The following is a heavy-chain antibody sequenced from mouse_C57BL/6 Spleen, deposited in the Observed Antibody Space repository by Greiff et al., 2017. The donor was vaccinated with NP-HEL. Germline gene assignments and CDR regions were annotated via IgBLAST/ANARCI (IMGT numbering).Heavy chain of an antibody. Sequence: QVQLQQPGAELVMPGASVKLSCKASGYTFTSYWMHWVKQRPGQGLEWIGEIDPSDSYTNYNQKFKGKSTLTVDKSSSTAYMQLSSLTSEDSAVYYCARSRYGYDEDYFDYWGQGTTLTVSS. CDR2: IDPSDSYT. D-gene: IGHD2-2*01. V-gene: IGHV1-69*01. CDR1: GYTFTSYW. J-gene: IGHJ2*01. CDR3: ARSRYGYDEDYFDY.